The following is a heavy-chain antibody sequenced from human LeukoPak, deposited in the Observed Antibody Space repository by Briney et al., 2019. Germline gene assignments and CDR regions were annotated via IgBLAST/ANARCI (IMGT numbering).Heavy chain of an antibody. V-gene: IGHV3-74*01. CDR2: ISSDGSNT. J-gene: IGHJ6*02. CDR1: GFAFSRYW. Sequence: GGSLRLSCAASGFAFSRYWMHWVRQAPGKGLLWVSRISSDGSNTLYADSVKGRFTVSRDNAKNTLYLQMDSLRADDTAVYYCATANYGLDVWGQGTTVTVS. CDR3: ATANYGLDV.